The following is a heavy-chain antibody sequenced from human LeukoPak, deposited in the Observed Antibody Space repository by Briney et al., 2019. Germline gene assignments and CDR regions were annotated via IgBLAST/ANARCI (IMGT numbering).Heavy chain of an antibody. Sequence: ASVKVSCKASGYTFTSYGISWVRQAPGQGLEWMGRIIPILGIANYAQKFQGRVTITADKSTSTAYMELSSLRSEDTAVYYCARDPRPYSSSPEDYWGQGTLVTVSS. CDR1: GYTFTSYG. J-gene: IGHJ4*02. CDR2: IIPILGIA. D-gene: IGHD6-6*01. CDR3: ARDPRPYSSSPEDY. V-gene: IGHV1-69*04.